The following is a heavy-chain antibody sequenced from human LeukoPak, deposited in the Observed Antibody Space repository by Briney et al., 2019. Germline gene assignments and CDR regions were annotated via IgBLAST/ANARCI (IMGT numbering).Heavy chain of an antibody. J-gene: IGHJ4*02. CDR2: FHYSGST. CDR1: GASISSYY. D-gene: IGHD3-10*01. Sequence: SETLSLTCTVSGASISSYYWSWIRQPPGKGLEWIGYFHYSGSTNYNPSLKSRVTISVDTSKNQFSLKLSSVTAADTAVYYCARVGTPTAPPPPPLIDYWGQGTLVTVSS. CDR3: ARVGTPTAPPPPPLIDY. V-gene: IGHV4-59*01.